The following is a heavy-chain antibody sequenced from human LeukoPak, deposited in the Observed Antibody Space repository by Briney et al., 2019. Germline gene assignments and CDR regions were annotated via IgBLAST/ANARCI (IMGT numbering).Heavy chain of an antibody. CDR3: ARVQFVVVPAAMFRSGHMDV. V-gene: IGHV1-18*01. CDR2: VNVYNGDT. J-gene: IGHJ6*03. CDR1: GYTFSSYG. Sequence: ASVKVSCKASGYTFSSYGFSWVRQAPGQGLEWMGWVNVYNGDTNYAQKFQGRVIMTSDTSTSTAYMELRSLRSDGTAVYYCARVQFVVVPAAMFRSGHMDVWGKGTTVTVSS. D-gene: IGHD2-2*01.